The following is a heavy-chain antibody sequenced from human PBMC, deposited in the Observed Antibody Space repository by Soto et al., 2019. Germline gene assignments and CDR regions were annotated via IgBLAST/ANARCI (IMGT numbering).Heavy chain of an antibody. Sequence: HPGGSLRLSXAASGFTLRNCEMNWVRQAPGKGLEWISKISGSNNNIYYADSVRGRFTISRDDAKNSLYLQMNSLRAEDTAIYYCASERLCGADCYFFDNWGQGTQVTVSS. D-gene: IGHD2-21*02. CDR3: ASERLCGADCYFFDN. V-gene: IGHV3-48*03. J-gene: IGHJ4*02. CDR2: ISGSNNNI. CDR1: GFTLRNCE.